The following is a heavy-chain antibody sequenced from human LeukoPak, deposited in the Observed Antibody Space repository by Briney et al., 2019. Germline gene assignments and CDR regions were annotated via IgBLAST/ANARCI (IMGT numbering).Heavy chain of an antibody. CDR1: GFTFCGYS. Sequence: FLRPSCSTPGFTFCGYSMHWVRQSPGEGLEWVLGISWNSGYIGYADSVKGRFTISRDNAKNSLYLQMNSLTAEDTALYYCAKDPHYNTLSGYFDYWGQGTLVTVSS. V-gene: IGHV3-9*01. CDR3: AKDPHYNTLSGYFDY. J-gene: IGHJ4*02. D-gene: IGHD3-10*01. CDR2: ISWNSGYI.